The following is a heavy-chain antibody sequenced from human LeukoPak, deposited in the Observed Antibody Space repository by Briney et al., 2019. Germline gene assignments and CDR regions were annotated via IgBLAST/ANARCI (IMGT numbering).Heavy chain of an antibody. V-gene: IGHV1-69*04. CDR1: GGTFSSYA. CDR2: IIPILGIA. Sequence: SVKASCKASGGTFSSYAISWVRQAPGQGLEWLGRIIPILGIANYAQKSQGRVTITADKSTSTAYLELSSLTSEDTAVYYCARGQYSSGWYVPDYWGQGTLVTVSS. J-gene: IGHJ4*02. D-gene: IGHD6-19*01. CDR3: ARGQYSSGWYVPDY.